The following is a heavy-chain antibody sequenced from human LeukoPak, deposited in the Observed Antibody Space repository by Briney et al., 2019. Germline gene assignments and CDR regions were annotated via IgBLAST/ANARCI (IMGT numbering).Heavy chain of an antibody. J-gene: IGHJ4*02. CDR2: ISFDGSNQ. D-gene: IGHD2-8*01. CDR3: AREKYEGSTHFDF. Sequence: PGGSLRLPCAASGFTFSIYPVHWVRQAPGKGLEWVAGISFDGSNQYYADSVKGRFSISRDSSKNMLYLHMTSLRGDDTAVYYCAREKYEGSTHFDFWGQGTLVIVSS. CDR1: GFTFSIYP. V-gene: IGHV3-30*04.